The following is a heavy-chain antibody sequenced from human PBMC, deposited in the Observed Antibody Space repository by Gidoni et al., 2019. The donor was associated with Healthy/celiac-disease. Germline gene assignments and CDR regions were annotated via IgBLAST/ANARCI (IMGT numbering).Heavy chain of an antibody. CDR1: GFTVSSNY. CDR3: ARDFRFDGMDV. Sequence: EVRRVESGGGLVQPGGSLRLSCASSGFTVSSNYMSWVRQAPGKGREWVSVIYSGDSTYYAGSVKGRFTISRNNSKNTLYLQMNSLRAEDTAVYDCARDFRFDGMDVWGQGTTVTVSS. CDR2: IYSGDST. D-gene: IGHD3-3*01. V-gene: IGHV3-53*04. J-gene: IGHJ6*02.